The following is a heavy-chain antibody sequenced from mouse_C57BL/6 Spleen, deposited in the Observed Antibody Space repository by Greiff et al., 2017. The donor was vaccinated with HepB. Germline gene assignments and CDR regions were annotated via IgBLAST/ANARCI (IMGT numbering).Heavy chain of an antibody. CDR1: GYSITSGYY. J-gene: IGHJ2*01. V-gene: IGHV3-6*01. CDR3: ARRTMVTTYYFDY. Sequence: EVQLQESGPGLVKPSQSLSLTCSVTGYSITSGYYWNWIRQFPGNKLEWMGYISYDGSNNYNPSLKNRISISRDTSTNQFFLKLNSVTTEDTATYYCARRTMVTTYYFDYWGQGTTLTVSS. D-gene: IGHD2-2*01. CDR2: ISYDGSN.